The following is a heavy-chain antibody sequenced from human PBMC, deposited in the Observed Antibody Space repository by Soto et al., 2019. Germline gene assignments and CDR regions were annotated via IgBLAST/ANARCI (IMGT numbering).Heavy chain of an antibody. CDR1: GFTSSSYG. J-gene: IGHJ3*02. CDR2: IWYDGSNK. V-gene: IGHV3-33*01. D-gene: IGHD3-22*01. Sequence: GGSLRLSCAASGFTSSSYGMHWVRQAPGKGLEWVAVIWYDGSNKYYADSVKGRFTISRDNSKNTLYLQMNSLRAEDTAVYYCASAVVITSDAFDIWGQGTMVTVSS. CDR3: ASAVVITSDAFDI.